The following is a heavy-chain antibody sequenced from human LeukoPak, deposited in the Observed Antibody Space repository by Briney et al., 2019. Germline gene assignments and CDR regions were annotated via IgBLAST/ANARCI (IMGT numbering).Heavy chain of an antibody. CDR2: IYYSGST. CDR3: ARYSTSPGWFDP. V-gene: IGHV4-39*01. Sequence: SETLSLTCTVSGGSISSSSYHWGWIRQPPGKGLEWIGSIYYSGSTYYNPSLKSRVTVSVDTSKNQFSLKLSSVTAADTAVYYCARYSTSPGWFDPWGQGTLVTVSS. J-gene: IGHJ5*02. D-gene: IGHD6-6*01. CDR1: GGSISSSSYH.